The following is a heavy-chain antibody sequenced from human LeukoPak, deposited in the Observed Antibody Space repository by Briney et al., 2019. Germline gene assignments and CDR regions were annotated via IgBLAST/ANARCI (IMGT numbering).Heavy chain of an antibody. J-gene: IGHJ6*02. D-gene: IGHD6-13*01. CDR1: GYTFTSYG. V-gene: IGHV1-18*01. CDR3: ARDRPYSSSWAHYYYYGMDV. Sequence: GASVKVSCKASGYTFTSYGISWVRQAPGQGLEWMGWISAYNGNTDYAQKLQGRVTMTTDTSTSTAYMELRSLRSDDTAVYYCARDRPYSSSWAHYYYYGMDVWGQGTTVTVSS. CDR2: ISAYNGNT.